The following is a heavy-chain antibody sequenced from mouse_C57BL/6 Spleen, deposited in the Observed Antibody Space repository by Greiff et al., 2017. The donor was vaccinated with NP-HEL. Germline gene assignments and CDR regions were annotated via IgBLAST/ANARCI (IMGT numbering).Heavy chain of an antibody. CDR3: ARRPITTVVAEDY. V-gene: IGHV1-81*01. J-gene: IGHJ2*01. CDR2: IYPRSGNT. CDR1: GYTFTSYG. Sequence: VKLQESGAELARPGASVKLSCKASGYTFTSYGISWVKQRTGQGLEWIGEIYPRSGNTYYNEKFKGKATLTADKSSSTAYMELRSLTSEDSAVYFCARRPITTVVAEDYWGQGTTLTVSS. D-gene: IGHD1-1*01.